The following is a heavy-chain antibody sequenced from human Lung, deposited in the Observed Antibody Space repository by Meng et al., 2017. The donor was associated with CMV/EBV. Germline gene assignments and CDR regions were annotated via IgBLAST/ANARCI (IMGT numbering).Heavy chain of an antibody. CDR3: TASIIAAGTVDL. J-gene: IGHJ4*02. V-gene: IGHV3-33*08. D-gene: IGHD6-6*01. CDR1: GFTFSSYA. CDR2: IWSNGINK. Sequence: SLKISXAASGFTFSSYAMHCVRQAPGKGPEWVAVIWSNGINKYYKDSVKGRFTISRDNSKYTLFLQMNSLTAEDTAVYYCTASIIAAGTVDLWGQGTLVTVSS.